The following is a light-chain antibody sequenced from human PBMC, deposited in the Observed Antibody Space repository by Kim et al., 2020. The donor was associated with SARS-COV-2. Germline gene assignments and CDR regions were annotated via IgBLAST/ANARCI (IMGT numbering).Light chain of an antibody. V-gene: IGLV3-21*04. J-gene: IGLJ3*02. CDR2: YNS. Sequence: APGKTARITCGGNNIGSKSVLWYQQKPGQAPVLVIYYNSDRPSGIPERFSGSNAGNTATLTISRVEAEDEADYYCQVWDSSSDHRVFGGGTQLTVL. CDR1: NIGSKS. CDR3: QVWDSSSDHRV.